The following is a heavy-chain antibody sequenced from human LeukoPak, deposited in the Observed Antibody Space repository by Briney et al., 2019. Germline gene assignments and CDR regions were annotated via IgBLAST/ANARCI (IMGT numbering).Heavy chain of an antibody. CDR3: ARVGEEAGFNFDY. D-gene: IGHD6-13*01. CDR1: GGSFSGYY. V-gene: IGHV4-34*01. J-gene: IGHJ4*02. CDR2: INHSGGA. Sequence: SETLSLTCAVSGGSFSGYYWSWIRQPPGKGLEWIGGINHSGGANYNPSLKSRVTISLDTSKNHISLQLHSVTPADTALYYCARVGEEAGFNFDYWGQGTLVTVSS.